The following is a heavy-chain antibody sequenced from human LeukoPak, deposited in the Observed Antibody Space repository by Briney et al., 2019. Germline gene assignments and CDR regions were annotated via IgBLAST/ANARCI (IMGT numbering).Heavy chain of an antibody. CDR1: GFTLDDYA. CDR2: ISWNSGSI. J-gene: IGHJ4*02. CDR3: AKGEEQWLDTYFDY. V-gene: IGHV3-9*01. D-gene: IGHD6-19*01. Sequence: GGSLRLSCAASGFTLDDYAMHWVRQAPGKGLEWVSGISWNSGSIGYADSVKGRFTISRDNAKNSLYLQMNSLRAEDTALYYCAKGEEQWLDTYFDYWGQGTLVTVSS.